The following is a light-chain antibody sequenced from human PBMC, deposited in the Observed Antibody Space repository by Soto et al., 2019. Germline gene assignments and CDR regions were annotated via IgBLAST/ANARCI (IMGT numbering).Light chain of an antibody. CDR3: QQYYSPPRYT. Sequence: DIVMTQSPEYLAVSRGERATINCKSSQNVLYSSNDKNLIAWYQQKPGQPPKLLIYWASTRESGVPDRFSGSGSGRDFTLTISSLQAEDVAAYYCQQYYSPPRYTFGQGTRLEIK. V-gene: IGKV4-1*01. CDR1: QNVLYSSNDKNL. J-gene: IGKJ2*01. CDR2: WAS.